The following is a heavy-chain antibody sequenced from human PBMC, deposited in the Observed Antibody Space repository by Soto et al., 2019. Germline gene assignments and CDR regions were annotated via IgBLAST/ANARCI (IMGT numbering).Heavy chain of an antibody. CDR1: GVTVTSNY. CDR2: IYSGENA. V-gene: IGHV3-53*01. J-gene: IGHJ3*02. Sequence: VQLVQSGGGLVQPGGSLRLSCAGYGVTVTSNYMNWVRQAPGKGLEWVSVIYSGENADYADSVAGRFTISRDNSKNSLSLQMNSLRVEDTAVYYCARDLDAFDTWGQGTTVIVSS. CDR3: ARDLDAFDT.